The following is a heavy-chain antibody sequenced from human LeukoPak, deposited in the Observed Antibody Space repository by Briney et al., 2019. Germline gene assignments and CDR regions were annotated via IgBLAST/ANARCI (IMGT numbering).Heavy chain of an antibody. CDR2: IIPIIGIA. CDR1: GDTFSSYT. CDR3: ARDLSRKLSLCDY. J-gene: IGHJ4*02. Sequence: ASVKVSCKASGDTFSSYTISWVRQATGQGLEWMGRIIPIIGIASYAQKFQGRVTITADKSTSTAYMELSSLRSEDTAVYYCARDLSRKLSLCDYWGQGTLVTVSS. V-gene: IGHV1-69*04. D-gene: IGHD3-16*02.